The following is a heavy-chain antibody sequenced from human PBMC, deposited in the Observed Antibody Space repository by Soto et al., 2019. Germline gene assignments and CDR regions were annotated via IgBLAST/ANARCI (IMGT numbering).Heavy chain of an antibody. J-gene: IGHJ4*02. D-gene: IGHD3-9*01. Sequence: EVQLLESGGGLVQPGGPLRLSCAASGFTFSSYAMSWVRQAPGKGLEWVSAISGSGGSTYYADSVKGRFTISRDNSKNTLYLQMNSLRAEDTAVYYCAKGSGAILTGYYGYYFDYWGQGTLVTVSS. CDR2: ISGSGGST. CDR3: AKGSGAILTGYYGYYFDY. CDR1: GFTFSSYA. V-gene: IGHV3-23*01.